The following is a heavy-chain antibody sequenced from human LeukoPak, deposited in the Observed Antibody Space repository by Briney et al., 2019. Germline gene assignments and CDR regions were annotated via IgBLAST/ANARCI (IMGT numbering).Heavy chain of an antibody. V-gene: IGHV1-8*01. J-gene: IGHJ4*02. CDR1: EYTFTSYD. CDR3: ARGSWGEIAGRKSFEF. Sequence: ASVTVSCKASEYTFTSYDINWVRQATGQPLEWMGWMNPNSGNTGYAQKFQGRVTMTSVTSISTAYMELNNLTSEDTAVYYCARGSWGEIAGRKSFEFWGQGSLVTVSS. CDR2: MNPNSGNT. D-gene: IGHD6-6*01.